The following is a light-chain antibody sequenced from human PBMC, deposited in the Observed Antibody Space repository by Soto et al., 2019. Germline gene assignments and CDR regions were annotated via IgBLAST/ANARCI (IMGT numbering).Light chain of an antibody. J-gene: IGLJ3*02. CDR1: SSDIGAYNH. CDR2: DVN. Sequence: QSALTQPASVSGSPGQSITISCTGTSSDIGAYNHVSWYQQHPGQAPKLIIYDVNIRPSGISNRFSGSKSGNTASLTISGLQTEDEADYYCSSFTTTPISSFGGGTQLTVL. CDR3: SSFTTTPISS. V-gene: IGLV2-14*03.